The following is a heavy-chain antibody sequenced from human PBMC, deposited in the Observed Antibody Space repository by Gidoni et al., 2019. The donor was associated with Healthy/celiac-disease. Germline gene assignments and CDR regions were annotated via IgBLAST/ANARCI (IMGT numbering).Heavy chain of an antibody. D-gene: IGHD2-15*01. V-gene: IGHV3-23*01. J-gene: IGHJ6*03. Sequence: EVQLLESGGGLVQPGGSLRLSCAASGLTFSSYAMSWVRQAPGKGLEWVSAISGSGGSTYYADSVKGRFTISRDNSKNTLYLQMNSLRAEDTAVYYCAKDGSVVVVVRMDVWGKGTTVTVSS. CDR2: ISGSGGST. CDR3: AKDGSVVVVVRMDV. CDR1: GLTFSSYA.